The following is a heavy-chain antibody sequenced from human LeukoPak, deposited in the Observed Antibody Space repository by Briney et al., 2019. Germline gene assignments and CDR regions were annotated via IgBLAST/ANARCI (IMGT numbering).Heavy chain of an antibody. Sequence: GSLRLSSAASVFTFSSYAMSCVRETPGKGLGCVSAISGSVGSTYYADSVKGGFTISRENSKNTLYLQMNSLRAEDTGVYYCAKDPRYRGYDYWGEGTLVTVSS. D-gene: IGHD4-11*01. CDR3: AKDPRYRGYDY. CDR1: VFTFSSYA. V-gene: IGHV3-23*01. CDR2: ISGSVGST. J-gene: IGHJ4*02.